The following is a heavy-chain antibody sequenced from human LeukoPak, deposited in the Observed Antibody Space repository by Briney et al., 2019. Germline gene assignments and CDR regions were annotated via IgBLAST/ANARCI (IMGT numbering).Heavy chain of an antibody. D-gene: IGHD2-8*01. J-gene: IGHJ6*02. CDR3: AKGKAGCVNYAMDV. CDR1: GFTFSNYA. Sequence: GGALRLSCAASGFTFSNYAISWVRQPPGKGLEWIATISGTGSVTSYANSPKGRFTISRDNSKNTVSLRRGSLRVEDTAVYYCAKGKAGCVNYAMDVWGQGPTVIVSS. V-gene: IGHV3-23*01. CDR2: ISGTGSVT.